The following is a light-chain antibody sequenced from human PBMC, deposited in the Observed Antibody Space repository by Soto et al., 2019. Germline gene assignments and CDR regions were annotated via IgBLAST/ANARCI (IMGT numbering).Light chain of an antibody. J-gene: IGLJ2*01. Sequence: QSALTQPASVSGSPGQSITISCTGTSSDVGGYKYVSWYQQYPGKAPKLMIYYVSNRPSGVSNRFSGSKSANTASLTISGLQAEDEAEYYCSSYSSSSTLVFGGGTKLTVL. V-gene: IGLV2-14*01. CDR2: YVS. CDR1: SSDVGGYKY. CDR3: SSYSSSSTLV.